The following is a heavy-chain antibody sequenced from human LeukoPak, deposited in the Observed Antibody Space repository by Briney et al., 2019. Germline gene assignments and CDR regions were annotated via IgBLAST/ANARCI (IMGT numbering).Heavy chain of an antibody. CDR1: GGSISSYY. CDR3: AGQYYYGSGSLDY. D-gene: IGHD3-10*01. Sequence: SETLSLTCTVSGGSISSYYWSWIRQPRGKGLEWIGYIYYSGSTNYNPSLKSRVTISVDTSKNQFSLKLSSVTAADTAVYYCAGQYYYGSGSLDYWGQGTLVTVSS. J-gene: IGHJ4*02. V-gene: IGHV4-59*08. CDR2: IYYSGST.